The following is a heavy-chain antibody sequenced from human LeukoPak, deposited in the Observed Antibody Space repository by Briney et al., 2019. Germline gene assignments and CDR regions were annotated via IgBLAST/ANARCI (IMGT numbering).Heavy chain of an antibody. Sequence: PGGSLRLSCAASGFTFSSYGMRWARQAPGKGLQWVSGISGSGDNTYYADSVKGRFTISRDNYKNMLYLQMNSLRAEDTAVYYCAKGYRSGSYYSDFDYWGQGTLVTVSS. D-gene: IGHD3-10*01. CDR3: AKGYRSGSYYSDFDY. CDR2: ISGSGDNT. CDR1: GFTFSSYG. J-gene: IGHJ4*02. V-gene: IGHV3-23*01.